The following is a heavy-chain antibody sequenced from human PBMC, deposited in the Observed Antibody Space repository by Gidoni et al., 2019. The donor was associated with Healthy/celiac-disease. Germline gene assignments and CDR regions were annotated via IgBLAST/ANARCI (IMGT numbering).Heavy chain of an antibody. V-gene: IGHV5-51*01. CDR3: ARQPKPYYDSSGPTVSWYFDL. CDR2: IYPGDSDT. Sequence: EVQLVQSGAEVKQPGESLKISCKGSGYSFTSYWIGWVRQMPGKGLEWMGIIYPGDSDTRYSPSFQGQVTISADKSISTAYLQWSSLKASDTAMYYCARQPKPYYDSSGPTVSWYFDLWGRGTLVTVSS. J-gene: IGHJ2*01. CDR1: GYSFTSYW. D-gene: IGHD3-22*01.